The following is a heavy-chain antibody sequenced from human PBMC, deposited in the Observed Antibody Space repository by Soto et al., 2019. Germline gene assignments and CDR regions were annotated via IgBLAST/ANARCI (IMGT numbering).Heavy chain of an antibody. CDR2: ISSSSSYI. J-gene: IGHJ6*03. CDR3: ARTPFLDDYGDYIRYYYYYYYMDV. CDR1: GFTFSSYS. D-gene: IGHD4-17*01. Sequence: PGGSLRLSCAASGFTFSSYSMNWVRQAPGKGLEWVSSISSSSSYIYYADSVKGRFTISRDNAKNSLYLQMNSLRAEDTAVYYCARTPFLDDYGDYIRYYYYYYYMDVWGKGTTVTVSS. V-gene: IGHV3-21*01.